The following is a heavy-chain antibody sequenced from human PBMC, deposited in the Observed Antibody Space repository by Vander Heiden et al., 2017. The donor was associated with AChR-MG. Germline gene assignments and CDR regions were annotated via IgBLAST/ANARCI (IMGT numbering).Heavy chain of an antibody. V-gene: IGHV3-21*01. Sequence: EVQLVESGGGLVKPGGSLRLSCAASGFTFSSNSRNWVRQAPGKGLEWVSSISSSSSYIYYADSVKGRFTISRDNAKNSLYLQMNSLRAEDTAVYYCARDRDGAVAGPPHFDYWGQGTLVTVSS. D-gene: IGHD6-19*01. CDR2: ISSSSSYI. CDR1: GFTFSSNS. J-gene: IGHJ4*02. CDR3: ARDRDGAVAGPPHFDY.